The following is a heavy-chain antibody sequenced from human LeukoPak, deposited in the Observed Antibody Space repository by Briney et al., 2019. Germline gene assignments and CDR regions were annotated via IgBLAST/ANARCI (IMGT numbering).Heavy chain of an antibody. CDR2: IIPIFGTA. D-gene: IGHD4-17*01. J-gene: IGHJ4*02. V-gene: IGHV1-69*01. CDR3: ATNGYGDYVLSY. Sequence: ASVKVSCKASGGTFSSYAISWVRQAPGQGLEWMGGIIPIFGTANYAQKFQGRVTITADESTSTAYMELSSLRSEDTAVYYCATNGYGDYVLSYWGQGTLVTVSS. CDR1: GGTFSSYA.